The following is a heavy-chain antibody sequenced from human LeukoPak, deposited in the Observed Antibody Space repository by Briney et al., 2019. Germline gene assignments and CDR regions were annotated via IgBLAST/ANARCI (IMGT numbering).Heavy chain of an antibody. CDR1: GFTFSSYG. V-gene: IGHV3-30*18. Sequence: GGSLRLSCAASGFTFSSYGMHWVRQAPGKGLEWVTLISYDGSNKYYADSVKGRFTISRDNSKNTLYLQMNSLRAEDTAVYYRAKSSNWGYYYYGMDVWGQGTTVTVSS. CDR3: AKSSNWGYYYYGMDV. J-gene: IGHJ6*02. CDR2: ISYDGSNK. D-gene: IGHD7-27*01.